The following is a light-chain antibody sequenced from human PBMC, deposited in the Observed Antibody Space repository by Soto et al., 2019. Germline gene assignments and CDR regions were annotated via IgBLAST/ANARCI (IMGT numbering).Light chain of an antibody. CDR1: QSVFYSSNNKNY. CDR3: QQYYRPWT. V-gene: IGKV4-1*01. Sequence: DIVMTQSPDSLAVSLGERATINCKSSQSVFYSSNNKNYLAWYQQKPGQPPKLLIYWASTRESGVPDRFSGSGSGTEFTLTISRLQAEDVAVYYCQQYYRPWTFGQGTKVEIK. CDR2: WAS. J-gene: IGKJ1*01.